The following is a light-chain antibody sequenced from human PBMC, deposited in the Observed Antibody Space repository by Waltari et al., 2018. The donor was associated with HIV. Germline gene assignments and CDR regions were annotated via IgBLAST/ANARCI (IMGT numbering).Light chain of an antibody. Sequence: QSALTQPASVSGSPGQSITISCTGTSSDVGSTKYVSWHQQHPGEAPKLINHDVSEPPSGSSSRFAGSKSGNMASLTICGLQTEDDADYYCSSYTSSSTYVFGTGTRVTVL. CDR3: SSYTSSSTYV. CDR2: DVS. V-gene: IGLV2-14*03. CDR1: SSDVGSTKY. J-gene: IGLJ1*01.